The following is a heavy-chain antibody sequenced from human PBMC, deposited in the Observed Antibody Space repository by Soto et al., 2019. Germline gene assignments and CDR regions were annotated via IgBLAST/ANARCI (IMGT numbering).Heavy chain of an antibody. CDR1: GGSISSYY. J-gene: IGHJ4*02. CDR3: ARVDYGDYDEDFEY. V-gene: IGHV4-59*01. CDR2: IYYSGST. D-gene: IGHD4-17*01. Sequence: SETLSLTCTVSGGSISSYYWSWIRQPPGKGLEWIGYIYYSGSTNYNPSLKSRVTISVDTSKNQFSLKLSSVTAADTAVYYCARVDYGDYDEDFEYWGQGTLVTVSS.